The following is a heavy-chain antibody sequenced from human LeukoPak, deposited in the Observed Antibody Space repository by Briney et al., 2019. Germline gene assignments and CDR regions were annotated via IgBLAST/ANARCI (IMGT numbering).Heavy chain of an antibody. V-gene: IGHV1-2*02. J-gene: IGHJ4*02. D-gene: IGHD7-27*01. CDR2: INPNSDGT. CDR1: GYSFTGYY. CDR3: ARDAGDPNFDY. Sequence: KPGASVKVSCKASGYSFTGYYMHWVRLAPGQGLEWMGWINPNSDGTKYAQKFQDRATMTRDTSISTAYMELSSLRSDDTAVYYCARDAGDPNFDYWGQGTLVTVSS.